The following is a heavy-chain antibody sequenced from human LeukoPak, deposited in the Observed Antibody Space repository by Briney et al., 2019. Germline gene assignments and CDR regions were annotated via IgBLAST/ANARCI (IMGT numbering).Heavy chain of an antibody. Sequence: GRSLRLSGAASGFTFSSYGMHWARQAPGKGLEGVAVIWYGGSNKYYADSVKGRLTISRDNSKNTLYLQMNSLRAEDTAGCYCAKDGPNCYDSSGYLDYWGQGTLVTVSS. CDR3: AKDGPNCYDSSGYLDY. CDR2: IWYGGSNK. CDR1: GFTFSSYG. J-gene: IGHJ4*02. V-gene: IGHV3-33*06. D-gene: IGHD3-22*01.